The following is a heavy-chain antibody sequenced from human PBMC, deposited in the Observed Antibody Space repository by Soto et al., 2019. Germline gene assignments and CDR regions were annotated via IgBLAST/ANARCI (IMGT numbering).Heavy chain of an antibody. CDR2: IYYSGRT. CDR1: GGSISSYY. Sequence: SETLSLTCTVSGGSISSYYWSWIRQPPGKGLEWIWYIYYSGRTNYNPSLKSRVTISVDTSKNQFSLKLSSVTAADTAVYYCARGYCSSTICYIWDNWFDPWGQGTLVTVS. J-gene: IGHJ5*02. V-gene: IGHV4-59*01. D-gene: IGHD2-2*02. CDR3: ARGYCSSTICYIWDNWFDP.